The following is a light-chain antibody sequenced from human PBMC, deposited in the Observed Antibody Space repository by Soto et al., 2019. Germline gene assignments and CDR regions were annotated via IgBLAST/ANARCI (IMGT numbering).Light chain of an antibody. CDR3: QQYNNWPPYT. CDR1: QSVSSN. J-gene: IGKJ2*01. CDR2: GAS. Sequence: EIVMTQSPATLSVSPGEGAPLSCGASQSVSSNLAWYQQKPGQAPRLLIYGASTRATGIPARFSGSGSGTEFTLTISSLQSEDFAVYYCQQYNNWPPYTFGQGTKLEIK. V-gene: IGKV3-15*01.